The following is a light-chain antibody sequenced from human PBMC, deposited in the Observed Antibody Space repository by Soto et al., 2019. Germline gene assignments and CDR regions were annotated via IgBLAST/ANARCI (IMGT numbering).Light chain of an antibody. V-gene: IGLV1-47*01. CDR1: RSNIGRNF. CDR2: RNN. J-gene: IGLJ1*01. CDR3: VAWDDILNGDV. Sequence: QSVLTQSPSASGTPGQRVTISCSGSRSNIGRNFAYWYQHVPGTAPRLLIQRNNERPSGVPDRFSGSKSGTSVSLAISGLRSDDEATYYCVAWDDILNGDVFGGGTKVTVL.